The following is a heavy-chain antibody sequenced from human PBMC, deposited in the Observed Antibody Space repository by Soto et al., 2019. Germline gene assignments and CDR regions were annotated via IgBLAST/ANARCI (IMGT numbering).Heavy chain of an antibody. CDR1: GFTFSSYV. Sequence: QVQLVESGGGVVQPGRSLRLSCAASGFTFSSYVMHWVRQAPGKGLEWVAKISYDGSNKYYADSVKGRFTISRDNSKNTLYLQMNSLRAEDTALYYCAKDWGRYCSGGSCYFFDYWGQGTLVTVSS. V-gene: IGHV3-30*18. D-gene: IGHD2-15*01. CDR2: ISYDGSNK. CDR3: AKDWGRYCSGGSCYFFDY. J-gene: IGHJ4*02.